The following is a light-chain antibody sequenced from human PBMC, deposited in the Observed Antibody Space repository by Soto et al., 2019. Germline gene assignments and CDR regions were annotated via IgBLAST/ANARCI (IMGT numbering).Light chain of an antibody. CDR1: QSVSRSH. Sequence: EIVLTQSPGTLSLSPGERATLTCRASQSVSRSHLAWYQRKPGQAARLLIYDTSARATGVPARFSGSRSGPEFTLTINSLQSEDFAIYYCQRYNNWPLTFGGGTKVDIK. CDR3: QRYNNWPLT. CDR2: DTS. V-gene: IGKV3-15*01. J-gene: IGKJ4*01.